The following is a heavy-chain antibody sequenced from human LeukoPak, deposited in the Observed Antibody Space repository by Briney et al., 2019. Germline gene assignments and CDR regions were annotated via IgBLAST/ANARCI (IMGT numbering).Heavy chain of an antibody. J-gene: IGHJ4*02. CDR1: GYTFTGYY. V-gene: IGHV1-2*02. CDR2: INPKSGGT. Sequence: GASVKVSCKASGYTFTGYYMHWVRQAPGQGLEWMGWINPKSGGTDYTQKFQGRVTMTRDTSISTAYMELSRLTSDDTAVYYCASPGGGVAGHFDYWGQGTLVTVSS. D-gene: IGHD6-19*01. CDR3: ASPGGGVAGHFDY.